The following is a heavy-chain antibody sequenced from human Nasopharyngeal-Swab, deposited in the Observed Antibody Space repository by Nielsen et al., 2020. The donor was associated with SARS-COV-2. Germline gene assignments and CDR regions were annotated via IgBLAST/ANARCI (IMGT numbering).Heavy chain of an antibody. Sequence: SETLSLTCTVSGGSISSYYWSWIRQPPGKGLEWIGYISYSGSTNYNPSLKSRVTISVDTSKNQFSLKLSSVTAADTAVYYCARLDSEHYYDSSGYSYYFDYWGQGTLVTVSS. V-gene: IGHV4-59*08. D-gene: IGHD3-22*01. CDR1: GGSISSYY. CDR3: ARLDSEHYYDSSGYSYYFDY. J-gene: IGHJ4*02. CDR2: ISYSGST.